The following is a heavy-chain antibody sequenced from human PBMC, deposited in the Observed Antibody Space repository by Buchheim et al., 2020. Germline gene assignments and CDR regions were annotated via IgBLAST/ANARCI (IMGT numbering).Heavy chain of an antibody. CDR1: GFTFSSYW. CDR2: IKQDGSEK. D-gene: IGHD2-15*01. V-gene: IGHV3-7*01. J-gene: IGHJ4*02. Sequence: EVQLVESGGGLVQPGGSLRLSCAASGFTFSSYWISWVRQAPGKGLEWVTNIKQDGSEKYYVDSVKGRFTISRDNAKNSLYLQMNSLRAEDTAVYYCARVGGGSCYSSCLDYWGQGTL. CDR3: ARVGGGSCYSSCLDY.